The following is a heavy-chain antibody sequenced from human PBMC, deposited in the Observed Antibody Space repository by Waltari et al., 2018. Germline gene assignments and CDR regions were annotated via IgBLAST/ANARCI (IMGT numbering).Heavy chain of an antibody. J-gene: IGHJ6*02. CDR3: VRDIPRDDSSCDV. CDR1: GLTISRTY. CDR2: MYVGGAT. Sequence: EEQLVESGGGSVKPGGSLKLACGASGLTISRTYMNWVRQAQGKGLEWVAVMYVGGATKYADSVKDRFIISRDNSKNTLYLQMHSLKVDDTAVYYCVRDIPRDDSSCDVWGQGTTVIVSS. V-gene: IGHV3-66*01. D-gene: IGHD6-13*01.